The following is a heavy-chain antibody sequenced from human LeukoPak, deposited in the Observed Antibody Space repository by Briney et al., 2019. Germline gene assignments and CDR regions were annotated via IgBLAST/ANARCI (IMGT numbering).Heavy chain of an antibody. J-gene: IGHJ4*02. V-gene: IGHV3-30-3*01. CDR3: ARVSTSGSYASPYFGY. D-gene: IGHD1-26*01. CDR2: ISYDGSNK. CDR1: GFTFSSYA. Sequence: GRSLRLSCAASGFTFSSYAMHWVRQAPGKGLEWVAVISYDGSNKYYADSVKGRFTISRDNSKNTLYLQMNSLRAEDTAVYYCARVSTSGSYASPYFGYWGQGTLVTVSS.